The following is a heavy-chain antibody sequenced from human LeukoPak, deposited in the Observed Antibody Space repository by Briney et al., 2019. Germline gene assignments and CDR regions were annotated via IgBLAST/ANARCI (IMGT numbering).Heavy chain of an antibody. J-gene: IGHJ4*02. CDR2: INPNSGGT. V-gene: IGHV1-2*02. Sequence: GASVKVSCKASGYTFTGYYMHRVRQAPGQGLEWMGWINPNSGGTNYAQKFQGRVTMARDTSISTAYMELSRLRSDDTAVYYCARDPYSSGWLDYWGQGTLVTVSS. CDR3: ARDPYSSGWLDY. CDR1: GYTFTGYY. D-gene: IGHD6-19*01.